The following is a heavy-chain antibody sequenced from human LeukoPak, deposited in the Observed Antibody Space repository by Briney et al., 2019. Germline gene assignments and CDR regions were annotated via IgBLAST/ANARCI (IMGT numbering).Heavy chain of an antibody. CDR3: ASGYDGSGYYYRNWYFDL. D-gene: IGHD3-22*01. J-gene: IGHJ2*01. CDR1: GGSLNSFY. CDR2: IFTTGST. V-gene: IGHV4-4*07. Sequence: SETLSLTCTVSGGSLNSFYWSWIRQPAGKGLEWIGRIFTTGSTYYNPSLKSRVTMSVDTSKNQFSLKLSSVTAADTAVDYCASGYDGSGYYYRNWYFDLWGRGTLVTVSS.